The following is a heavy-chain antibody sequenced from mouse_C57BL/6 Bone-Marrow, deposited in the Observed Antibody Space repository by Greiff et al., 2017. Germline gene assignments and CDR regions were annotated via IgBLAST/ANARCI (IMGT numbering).Heavy chain of an antibody. V-gene: IGHV1-69*01. Sequence: VQLQQPGAELVMPGASVKLSCKASGYTFTSYWMHWVKQRPGPGLEWIGEIDPSDSSTNYNQKFKGKSTLTVDKSSSTAYMQLSSLTSEDSAVYYCARERWLLPDFDYWGQGTTLTVSS. D-gene: IGHD2-3*01. J-gene: IGHJ2*01. CDR3: ARERWLLPDFDY. CDR2: IDPSDSST. CDR1: GYTFTSYW.